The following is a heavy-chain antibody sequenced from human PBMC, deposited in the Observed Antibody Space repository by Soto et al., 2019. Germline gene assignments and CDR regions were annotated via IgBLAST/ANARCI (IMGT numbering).Heavy chain of an antibody. D-gene: IGHD1-26*01. CDR1: GGSISSYY. CDR3: ARGGSYLPI. J-gene: IGHJ4*02. V-gene: IGHV4-59*01. CDR2: IYYSGST. Sequence: SETLSLTCTVSGGSISSYYWSWIRQPPGKGLEWIGYIYYSGSTNYNPSLKSRVTISVDTSKNQFSLKLSSVTAADTAVYYCARGGSYLPIWGQGTQVTVSS.